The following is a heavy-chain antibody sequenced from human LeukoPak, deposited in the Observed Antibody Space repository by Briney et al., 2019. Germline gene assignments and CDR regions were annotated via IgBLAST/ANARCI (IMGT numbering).Heavy chain of an antibody. CDR2: IHTGGNT. Sequence: PSETLSLTCIVSGGSISSNYWSWIRQPAGKGLEWIGRIHTGGNTNSNPSPKSRVTMSVDTSKNRFSLNLSSMTAADTAVYYCAREVGDGSASYGLDYWGQGTLVTVSS. CDR3: AREVGDGSASYGLDY. D-gene: IGHD3-10*01. V-gene: IGHV4-4*07. J-gene: IGHJ4*02. CDR1: GGSISSNY.